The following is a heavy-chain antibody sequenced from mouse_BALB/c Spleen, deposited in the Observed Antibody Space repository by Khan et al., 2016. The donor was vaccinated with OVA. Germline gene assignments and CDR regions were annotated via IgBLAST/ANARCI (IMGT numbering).Heavy chain of an antibody. J-gene: IGHJ1*01. Sequence: EVQLQQSGAELVKPGASVKLSCTASGFNIKDTYLHWVKQRPEQGLEWIGRIAPANGNTKYDPKFQGQATITADTSSNTSYLQLNSLTSEDTAVYYWAQPSYDPRDVEVWGAGTTVTVSS. D-gene: IGHD2-3*01. CDR3: AQPSYDPRDVEV. CDR2: IAPANGNT. V-gene: IGHV14-3*02. CDR1: GFNIKDTY.